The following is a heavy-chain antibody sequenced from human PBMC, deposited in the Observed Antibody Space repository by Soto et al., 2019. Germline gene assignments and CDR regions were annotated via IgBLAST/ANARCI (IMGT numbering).Heavy chain of an antibody. CDR2: IHYTGGT. J-gene: IGHJ6*03. Sequence: QVQLQESGPGLVKPSETLSLTCTVSGGSVSSGAFYWSWIRQHPGKGLEWIGYIHYTGGTYYNPSLKSRITMSLDASRSKFSLKLDSVTAADTAVYYCAREGAVTIDFPTYIYYFYYMDVWGRGTTVTVSS. CDR1: GGSVSSGAFY. CDR3: AREGAVTIDFPTYIYYFYYMDV. V-gene: IGHV4-31*03. D-gene: IGHD3-3*01.